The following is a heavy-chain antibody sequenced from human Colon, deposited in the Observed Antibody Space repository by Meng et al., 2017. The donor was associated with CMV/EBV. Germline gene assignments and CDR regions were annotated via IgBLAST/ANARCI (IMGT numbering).Heavy chain of an antibody. V-gene: IGHV1-2*06. CDR3: ASPVEMAIGYDY. J-gene: IGHJ4*02. CDR1: GYTFTASF. Sequence: ASVKVSCKASGYTFTASFIHWVRQAPGRGLEWMGRINPQTGDPNYAQKFQGRVTMSRDTSVGTAYMELSRLRSDDTAIYYCASPVEMAIGYDYWGQGTPVTVSS. CDR2: INPQTGDP. D-gene: IGHD5-24*01.